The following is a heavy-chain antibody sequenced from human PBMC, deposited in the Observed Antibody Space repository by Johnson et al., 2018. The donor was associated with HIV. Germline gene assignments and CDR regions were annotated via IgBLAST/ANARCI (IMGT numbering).Heavy chain of an antibody. J-gene: IGHJ3*01. V-gene: IGHV3-30*04. CDR1: GVTLTNAI. Sequence: QVQLVESGGGVVQPGRSLRVSCAVSGVTLTNAIIHWARQAPGKGLQWVSVISHDGTSIAYADSVKGRYTISRDIPTNTVFLQMDSLSPEDTAVYYCAREDVSSGYAGTFDGWGQGTLVTVSS. D-gene: IGHD6-19*01. CDR3: AREDVSSGYAGTFDG. CDR2: ISHDGTSI.